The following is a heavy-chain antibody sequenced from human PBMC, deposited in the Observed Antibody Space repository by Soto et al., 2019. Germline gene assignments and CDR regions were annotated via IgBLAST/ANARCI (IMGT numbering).Heavy chain of an antibody. CDR3: ATYTSLDY. CDR1: GFTVSNNY. D-gene: IGHD2-2*02. Sequence: EVHLVETGGGLIQPGGSLRLSCAASGFTVSNNYMSWVRQAPGKGLEWVSLIYSGGSTFYADSVKGRFTISRDNSKNTLFLQINSLRAEDTAVYFCATYTSLDYWGQGTLVTVSS. V-gene: IGHV3-53*02. J-gene: IGHJ4*02. CDR2: IYSGGST.